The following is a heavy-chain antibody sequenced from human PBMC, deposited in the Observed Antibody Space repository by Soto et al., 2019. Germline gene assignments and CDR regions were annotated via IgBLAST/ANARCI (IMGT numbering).Heavy chain of an antibody. CDR1: GFTLSSCS. D-gene: IGHD1-26*01. V-gene: IGHV3-48*01. CDR2: ISSSSSTI. CDR3: AGEGGELNYFDY. J-gene: IGHJ4*02. Sequence: SRRLSRAASGFTLSSCSMNWVRQAPGKGLEWVSYISSSSSTIYYADSVKGRFTISRDNAKNSLYLQMNSLRAEDTAVYYCAGEGGELNYFDYWGQGTRVTVSS.